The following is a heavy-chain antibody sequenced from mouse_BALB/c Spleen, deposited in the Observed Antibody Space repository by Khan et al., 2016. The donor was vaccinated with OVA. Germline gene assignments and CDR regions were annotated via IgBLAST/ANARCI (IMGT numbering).Heavy chain of an antibody. CDR1: GYTFTTYW. CDR3: ARRGLDGIFAY. J-gene: IGHJ3*01. V-gene: IGHV1-4*01. CDR2: IDPSTDYT. D-gene: IGHD2-1*01. Sequence: VQLQESGAEVSTPGASLKMSCTASGYTFTTYWIHWVKQRPGLGLEWIGYIDPSTDYTEYNQNFKDKATLTADTSSSTAYMQLTSLTSEDSAVFYSARRGLDGIFAYWGQGTFVTVSA.